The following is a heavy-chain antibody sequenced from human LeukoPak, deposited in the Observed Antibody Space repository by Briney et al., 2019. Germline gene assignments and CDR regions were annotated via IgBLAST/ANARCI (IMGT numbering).Heavy chain of an antibody. D-gene: IGHD2-15*01. CDR2: ISWNSGSI. CDR1: GFTFDDYA. V-gene: IGHV3-9*01. J-gene: IGHJ4*02. CDR3: AKDGIGYCSGGSCPLGG. Sequence: AGRSLRLSCAASGFTFDDYAMHWVRQAPGKGLEWVSGISWNSGSIGYADSVKGRFTISRDNAKNSLYLQMNSLRAEDTALYYCAKDGIGYCSGGSCPLGGWGQGTLVTVSS.